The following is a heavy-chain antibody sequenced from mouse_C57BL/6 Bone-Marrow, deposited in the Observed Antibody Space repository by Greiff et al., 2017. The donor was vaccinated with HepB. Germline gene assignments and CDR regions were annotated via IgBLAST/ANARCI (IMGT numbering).Heavy chain of an antibody. Sequence: QVQLQQSDAELVKPGASVKISCKASGYTFTDYTIHWMKQRPEQGLEWIGYIYPRDGSTKYNEKFKGKATLTADKSSSTSYMQLNSLTSEDSAVYFCAQYYYGSSSGDYWGQGTTLTVSS. D-gene: IGHD1-1*01. CDR1: GYTFTDYT. CDR2: IYPRDGST. CDR3: AQYYYGSSSGDY. V-gene: IGHV1-78*01. J-gene: IGHJ2*01.